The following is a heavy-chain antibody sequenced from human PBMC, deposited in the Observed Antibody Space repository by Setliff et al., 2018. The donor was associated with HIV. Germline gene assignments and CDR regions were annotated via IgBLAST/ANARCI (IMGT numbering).Heavy chain of an antibody. CDR2: IHYTGST. D-gene: IGHD3-10*01. J-gene: IGHJ5*02. CDR1: GGSISSGSYY. CDR3: VRSIHGGGSEPFDT. Sequence: SETLSLTCTVSGGSISSGSYYWSWIRQPAGKGLEWIGYIHYTGSTTYNPSLKSRVTMSVDTSKNQFSLSLTSVTAADTAVYYCVRSIHGGGSEPFDTWGQGILVTVSS. V-gene: IGHV4-61*10.